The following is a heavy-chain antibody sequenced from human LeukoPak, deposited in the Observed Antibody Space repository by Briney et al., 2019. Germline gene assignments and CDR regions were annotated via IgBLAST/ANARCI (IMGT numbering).Heavy chain of an antibody. CDR2: ISSNGGST. D-gene: IGHD3-22*01. J-gene: IGHJ4*02. V-gene: IGHV3-64*01. CDR3: AGASITMIVVTAFDY. CDR1: GFTFSSYA. Sequence: QAGGSLRLSCAASGFTFSSYAMHWVRQAPGKGLEYVSAISSNGGSTYYANSVKGRFTISGDNSKNTLYLQMGSLRAEDMAVYYCAGASITMIVVTAFDYWGQGTLVTVSS.